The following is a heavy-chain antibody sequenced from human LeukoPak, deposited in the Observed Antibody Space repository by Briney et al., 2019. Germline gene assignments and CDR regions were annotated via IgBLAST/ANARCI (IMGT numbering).Heavy chain of an antibody. J-gene: IGHJ4*02. CDR2: INPNSGGT. CDR3: ARDIVGGTVAGTFD. CDR1: GYTFTGYY. D-gene: IGHD6-19*01. Sequence: ASVKVSCKASGYTFTGYYMHWVRQAPGQGLGWMGWINPNSGGTNYAQKFQGRVTMTRDTSISTAYMELSRLRSDDTALYYCARDIVGGTVAGTFDWGQGTLVTVSS. V-gene: IGHV1-2*02.